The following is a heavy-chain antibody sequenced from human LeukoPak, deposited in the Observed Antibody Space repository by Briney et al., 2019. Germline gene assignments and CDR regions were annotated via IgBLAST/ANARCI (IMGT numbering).Heavy chain of an antibody. Sequence: GASVKVSCKASGYTFSSYAISWVRQAPGQGLEWMGGIIPIFGTANYAQKFQGRVTITTDESTSTAYMELSSLRSEDTAVYYCARDCSSTSCSPGYMDVWGKGTTVTVSS. CDR3: ARDCSSTSCSPGYMDV. D-gene: IGHD2-2*01. CDR1: GYTFSSYA. V-gene: IGHV1-69*05. CDR2: IIPIFGTA. J-gene: IGHJ6*03.